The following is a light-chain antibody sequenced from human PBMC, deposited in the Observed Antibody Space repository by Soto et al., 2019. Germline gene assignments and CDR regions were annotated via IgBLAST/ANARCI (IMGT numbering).Light chain of an antibody. CDR2: AAS. CDR1: QSVSNNY. CDR3: QQYGHSRS. Sequence: EIVLTQSPGTLSFSPGERATLSCRASQSVSNNYLAWYQHIPGQAPRVLISAASNRTTGITDRFSASGSGTDFTLNISRLEPEVFAVSYCQQYGHSRSVAQGTKVGIK. V-gene: IGKV3-20*01. J-gene: IGKJ1*01.